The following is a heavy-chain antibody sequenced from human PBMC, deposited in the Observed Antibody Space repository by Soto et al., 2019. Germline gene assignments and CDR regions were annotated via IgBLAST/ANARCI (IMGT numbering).Heavy chain of an antibody. CDR3: ASLQHHITIFGVVIYFDY. Sequence: QLQLQESGPGLVKPSETLSLTCTVSGGSISSSSYYWGWIRQPPGKGLEWIGSIYYSGSTYYNPSLKSRVTISVDTSKNQCSLKLSSVTAADTAVYYCASLQHHITIFGVVIYFDYWGQGTLVTVSS. J-gene: IGHJ4*02. CDR1: GGSISSSSYY. V-gene: IGHV4-39*01. D-gene: IGHD3-3*01. CDR2: IYYSGST.